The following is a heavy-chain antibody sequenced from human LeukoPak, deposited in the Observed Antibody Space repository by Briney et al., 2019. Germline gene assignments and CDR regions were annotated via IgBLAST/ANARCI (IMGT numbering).Heavy chain of an antibody. CDR2: IYYSGST. J-gene: IGHJ4*02. V-gene: IGHV4-59*01. Sequence: SETLSLTCTVSGGSMRSYYWSWLRQPRGKGLVWIGYIYYSGSTNYNPSLKSRVTISVDTSKNQFSLKLSSVTAADTAVYYCARSVGSERDFDYWGQGTLVTVSS. CDR1: GGSMRSYY. CDR3: ARSVGSERDFDY. D-gene: IGHD1-26*01.